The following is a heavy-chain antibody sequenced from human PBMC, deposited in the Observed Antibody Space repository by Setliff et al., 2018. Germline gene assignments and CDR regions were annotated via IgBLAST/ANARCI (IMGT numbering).Heavy chain of an antibody. Sequence: KPSETLSLTCTVSGGFIRDYYWNWIRQSPGKGLEWIGYIYYRGTTNYNSSLKSRVTISVDTSKNQFSLEMTSITAADAAVYHCARARWTGGYYSGDNYYMDVWGKGTTVTVSS. D-gene: IGHD3-22*01. J-gene: IGHJ6*03. CDR2: IYYRGTT. V-gene: IGHV4-59*08. CDR1: GGFIRDYY. CDR3: ARARWTGGYYSGDNYYMDV.